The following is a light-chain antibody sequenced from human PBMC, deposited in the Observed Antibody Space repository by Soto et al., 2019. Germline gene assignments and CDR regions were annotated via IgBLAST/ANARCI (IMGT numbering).Light chain of an antibody. V-gene: IGKV1-39*01. CDR1: QSISDY. CDR3: QQSYSLPLT. J-gene: IGKJ3*01. Sequence: DIQMTQSPSSLSASVGDRVAITCPSSQSISDYLNWYQQKPGKALKLVIYGASNLQSGVPPRFSGSGSGSEFTLTISGLQPDDFAIYFCQQSYSLPLTFGPGTKVDV. CDR2: GAS.